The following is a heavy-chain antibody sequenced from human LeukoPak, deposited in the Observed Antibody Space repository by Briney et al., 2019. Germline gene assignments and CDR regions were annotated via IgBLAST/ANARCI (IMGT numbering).Heavy chain of an antibody. V-gene: IGHV3-48*03. CDR2: ISSIGSTI. D-gene: IGHD3-22*01. CDR3: ARDRRGYYDSSGYYLAADYYYYYGMDV. Sequence: PGGSLRLSCAPSAFTFSSYEVKWVRPAHEKGLEWVSYISSIGSTIYYADSVKGRFTISRDNAKNSLYLQMNSLRAEDTAVYYCARDRRGYYDSSGYYLAADYYYYYGMDVWGQGTTVTVSS. J-gene: IGHJ6*02. CDR1: AFTFSSYE.